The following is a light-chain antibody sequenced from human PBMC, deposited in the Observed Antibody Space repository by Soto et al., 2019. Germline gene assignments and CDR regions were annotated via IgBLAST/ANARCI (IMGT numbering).Light chain of an antibody. Sequence: EIVMTQSPATLSVSPGERATLSCRASQSVSSNLAWYQQKPGQAPRLLIYGASTRATGIPASFSGSGSGTEFTLTIRSLQSEDFAVYYCQQYNNWPELTFGGGTKGDIK. J-gene: IGKJ4*01. CDR2: GAS. CDR3: QQYNNWPELT. CDR1: QSVSSN. V-gene: IGKV3-15*01.